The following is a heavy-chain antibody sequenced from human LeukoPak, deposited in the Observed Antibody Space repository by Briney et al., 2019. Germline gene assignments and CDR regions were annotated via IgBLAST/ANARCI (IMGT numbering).Heavy chain of an antibody. Sequence: PSETLSLTCTVSGGSISSYYWSWIRQPAGKGLEWIGRIYTSGSTNYNPSLKSRVTMSVDTSKNQFSLKLSSVTAADTAVYYCAREVPHYYGSGSYYYYYYYMDVWGKGTTVTISS. D-gene: IGHD3-10*01. CDR2: IYTSGST. V-gene: IGHV4-4*07. CDR1: GGSISSYY. J-gene: IGHJ6*03. CDR3: AREVPHYYGSGSYYYYYYYMDV.